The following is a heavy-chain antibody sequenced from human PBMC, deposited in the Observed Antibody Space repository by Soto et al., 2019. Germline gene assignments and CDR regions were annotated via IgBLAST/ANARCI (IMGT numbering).Heavy chain of an antibody. J-gene: IGHJ6*03. CDR1: CNTISGYY. Sequence: QVQLQESGPGLVKPSETLSLTFTVSCNTISGYYWSWIQQAPGKGLEWIGYTYYTGRTDYNPSLNSRVPMSVDTSKNKFSLELTSVTAADTAVYYCARNQAGTVFGLPTHISYMDVWGNGTTVTVSS. D-gene: IGHD3-3*01. CDR3: ARNQAGTVFGLPTHISYMDV. V-gene: IGHV4-59*01. CDR2: TYYTGRT.